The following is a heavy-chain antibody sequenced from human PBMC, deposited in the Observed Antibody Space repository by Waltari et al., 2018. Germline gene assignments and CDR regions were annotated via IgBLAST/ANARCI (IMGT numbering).Heavy chain of an antibody. CDR2: TRNKANGYTT. V-gene: IGHV3-72*01. Sequence: EVQLVESGGGLVQPGGSLRVSCAVSGFIFSDHYMDWVRQAPGKGLEWVGRTRNKANGYTTQYGASVEGRFSISRDDSKSSLYLQMNSLNTEDTAVYYCVGNVGATGFYYWGQGTLVTVSS. CDR1: GFIFSDHY. D-gene: IGHD1-26*01. CDR3: VGNVGATGFYY. J-gene: IGHJ4*02.